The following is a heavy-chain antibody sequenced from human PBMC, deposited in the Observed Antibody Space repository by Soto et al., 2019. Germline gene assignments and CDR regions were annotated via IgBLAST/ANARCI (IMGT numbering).Heavy chain of an antibody. D-gene: IGHD2-21*02. CDR3: ATHVVETPKGRRGWFDP. CDR1: GVSISGSNW. V-gene: IGHV4-4*02. Sequence: VQLQESGPGLVKPSGTLSLTCNVSGVSISGSNWWSWVRQSPGKGLEWIGEVYHSGGANYNPSLKSRVIISVDKSKNQFSLLLSSVTAADTAIYYCATHVVETPKGRRGWFDPWGQGTLVTVSS. J-gene: IGHJ5*02. CDR2: VYHSGGA.